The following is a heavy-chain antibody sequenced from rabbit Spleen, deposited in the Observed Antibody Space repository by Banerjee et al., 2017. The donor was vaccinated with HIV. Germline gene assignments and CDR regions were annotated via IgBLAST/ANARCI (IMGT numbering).Heavy chain of an antibody. CDR2: IASGSSGDT. CDR3: ARETSSGWGVLLYYFNL. CDR1: GSDFTSTYY. V-gene: IGHV1S40*01. D-gene: IGHD4-1*01. J-gene: IGHJ4*01. Sequence: QSLEESGGDLVKPGASLTLTCKASGSDFTSTYYMCWVRQAPGKGLELIACIASGSSGDTYYANWAKGRFTISKTSSTTVTLQMTSLTAADTATYFCARETSSGWGVLLYYFNLWGQGTLVTVS.